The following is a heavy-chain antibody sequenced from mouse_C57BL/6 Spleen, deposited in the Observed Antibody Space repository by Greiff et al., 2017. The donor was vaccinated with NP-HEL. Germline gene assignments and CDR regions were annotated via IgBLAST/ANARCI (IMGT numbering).Heavy chain of an antibody. CDR3: ARSLYYYGSSYFDY. Sequence: EVQLQQSGPELVKPGASVKIPCKASGYTFTDYNMDWVKQSHGKSLEWIGDINPNNGGTIYNQKFKGKATLTVDKSSSTAYMELRSLTSEDTAVYYCARSLYYYGSSYFDYWGQSTTLTVSS. D-gene: IGHD1-1*01. J-gene: IGHJ2*01. CDR2: INPNNGGT. CDR1: GYTFTDYN. V-gene: IGHV1-18*01.